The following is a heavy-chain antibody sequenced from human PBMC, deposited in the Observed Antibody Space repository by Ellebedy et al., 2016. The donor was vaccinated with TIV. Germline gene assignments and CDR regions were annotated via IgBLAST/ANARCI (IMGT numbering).Heavy chain of an antibody. D-gene: IGHD1-1*01. Sequence: PGGSLRLSCAASGFIISGDWMSWVRQAPGKGLEWVAHINPDGSAEYYVDSVKGRFTISRDNAKRSLFLQMNRLRDEDTAVYYCARDGNQLDYWGQGTLVIVSS. CDR2: INPDGSAE. J-gene: IGHJ4*02. V-gene: IGHV3-7*01. CDR3: ARDGNQLDY. CDR1: GFIISGDW.